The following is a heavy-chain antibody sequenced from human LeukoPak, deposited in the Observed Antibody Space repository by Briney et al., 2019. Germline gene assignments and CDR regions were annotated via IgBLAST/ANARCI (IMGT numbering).Heavy chain of an antibody. Sequence: GGSLRLSCAASEFTFNNYWMHWVRQAPGKGLVWVSRIKNDGKITTYADSVKGRFTTSRDNAKNTFYLQMNSLRVEDTAVYYCLLIILGGSSQHWGQGTLVTVSS. CDR1: EFTFNNYW. J-gene: IGHJ1*01. V-gene: IGHV3-74*01. CDR2: IKNDGKIT. CDR3: LLIILGGSSQH. D-gene: IGHD3-3*01.